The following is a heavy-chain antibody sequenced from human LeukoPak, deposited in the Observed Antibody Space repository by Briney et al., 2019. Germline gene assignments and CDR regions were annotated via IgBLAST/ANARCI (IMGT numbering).Heavy chain of an antibody. CDR3: ARDISDDPYGMDV. V-gene: IGHV3-30*04. J-gene: IGHJ6*02. D-gene: IGHD1-1*01. CDR2: ISYDGSNK. CDR1: GFTFSSYA. Sequence: GGSLRLSCAASGFTFSSYAMHWVRQAPGKGLEWVAVISYDGSNKYYADSVKGRFTISRDNSKNTLYLQMSSLRAEDTAVYYCARDISDDPYGMDVWGQGTTVTVSS.